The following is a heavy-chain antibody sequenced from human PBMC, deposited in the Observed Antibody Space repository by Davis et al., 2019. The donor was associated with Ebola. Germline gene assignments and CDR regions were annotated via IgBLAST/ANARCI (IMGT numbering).Heavy chain of an antibody. CDR2: IYYSGST. Sequence: SETLSLTCAVSGGSISSGGYSWSWIRQPPGKGLEWIGYIYYSGSTNYNPSLKSRVTISVDTSKNQFSLKLSSVTAADTAVYYCARAPTTVTSNWFDPWGQGTLVTVSS. CDR3: ARAPTTVTSNWFDP. CDR1: GGSISSGGYS. J-gene: IGHJ5*02. D-gene: IGHD4-17*01. V-gene: IGHV4-61*08.